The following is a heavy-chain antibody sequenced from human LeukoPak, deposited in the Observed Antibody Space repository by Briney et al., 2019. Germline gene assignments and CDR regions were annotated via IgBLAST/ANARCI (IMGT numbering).Heavy chain of an antibody. CDR1: GGSISSGDYY. J-gene: IGHJ3*02. CDR3: ASEFEGTHDAFDI. CDR2: IYYSGST. V-gene: IGHV4-30-4*08. D-gene: IGHD1-1*01. Sequence: SETLSLTCTVSGGSISSGDYYWSWIRQPPGKGLEWIGYIYYSGSTYYNPSLKSRVTISVDTSKNQFSLKLSSVTAADTAVYYCASEFEGTHDAFDIWGQGTMVTVSS.